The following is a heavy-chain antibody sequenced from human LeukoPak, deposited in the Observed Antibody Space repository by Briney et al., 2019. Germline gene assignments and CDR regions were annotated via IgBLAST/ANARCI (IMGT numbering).Heavy chain of an antibody. CDR3: ARVEWRGSYFIDY. J-gene: IGHJ4*02. CDR2: AKNKANSYTT. D-gene: IGHD1-26*01. V-gene: IGHV3-72*01. CDR1: GFTFSDHY. Sequence: GGSLRLSCAASGFTFSDHYMDWVRQAPGKGLEWVGRAKNKANSYTTEYAASVKGRFTISRDDSQNSLYLQMNSLKTEDTAVYYCARVEWRGSYFIDYWGQETLVTVFS.